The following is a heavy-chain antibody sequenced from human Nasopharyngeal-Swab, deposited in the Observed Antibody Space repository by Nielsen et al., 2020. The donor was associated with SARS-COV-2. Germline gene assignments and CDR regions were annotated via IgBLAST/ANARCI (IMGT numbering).Heavy chain of an antibody. J-gene: IGHJ3*02. Sequence: SETLSLTCTVSGGSISSGSNYWSWIRQPAGKGLEWIGRIYTSGSTNYNPSLKSRVTISVDTSKNQFSLKLSSVTAADTAVYYCARVGYYDSSGYPGAFDIWGQGTMVTVSS. CDR2: IYTSGST. D-gene: IGHD3-22*01. V-gene: IGHV4-61*02. CDR3: ARVGYYDSSGYPGAFDI. CDR1: GGSISSGSNY.